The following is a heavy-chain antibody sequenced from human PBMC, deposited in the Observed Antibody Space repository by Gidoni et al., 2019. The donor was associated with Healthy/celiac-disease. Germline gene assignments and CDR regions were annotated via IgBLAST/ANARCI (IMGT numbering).Heavy chain of an antibody. D-gene: IGHD3-9*01. V-gene: IGHV4-39*07. CDR1: GGSISSSSYY. CDR2: IYYSGST. Sequence: QLQLQESGPGLVKPSETLSLTCTVSGGSISSSSYYWGWIRQPPGKGLEWIGSIYYSGSTYYNPSLKSRVTISVDTSKNQFSLKLSSVTAADTAVYYCYSSLLRYFEFDYWGQGTLVTVSS. J-gene: IGHJ4*02. CDR3: YSSLLRYFEFDY.